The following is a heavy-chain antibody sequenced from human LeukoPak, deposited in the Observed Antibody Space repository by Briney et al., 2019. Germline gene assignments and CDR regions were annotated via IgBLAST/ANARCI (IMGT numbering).Heavy chain of an antibody. CDR3: ARVMNWFDP. V-gene: IGHV1-18*01. CDR1: GGTFSSYA. Sequence: ASVKVPCKASGGTFSSYAISWVRQAPGQGLEWMGWISAYNGNTNYAQKLQGRVTMTTDTSTSTAYMELRGLRSDDTAVYYCARVMNWFDPWGQGTLVTVSS. CDR2: ISAYNGNT. J-gene: IGHJ5*02.